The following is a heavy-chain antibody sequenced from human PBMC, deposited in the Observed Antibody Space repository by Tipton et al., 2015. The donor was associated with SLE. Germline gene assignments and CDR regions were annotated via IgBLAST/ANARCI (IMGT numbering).Heavy chain of an antibody. CDR1: GFTFSSYE. J-gene: IGHJ4*02. Sequence: SLRLSCAASGFTFSSYEMNWVRQAPGKGLEWVAYITSSGSNIYYADSVKGRFTISRDNAKNSLYLQMNSLRAEDTAVYYCAKDMVATILGPFDYWGQGTLVTVSS. CDR2: ITSSGSNI. D-gene: IGHD5-12*01. CDR3: AKDMVATILGPFDY. V-gene: IGHV3-48*03.